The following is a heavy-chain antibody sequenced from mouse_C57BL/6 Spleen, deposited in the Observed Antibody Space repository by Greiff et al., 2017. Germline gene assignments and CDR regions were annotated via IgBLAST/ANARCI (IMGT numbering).Heavy chain of an antibody. J-gene: IGHJ3*01. V-gene: IGHV5-9-1*02. Sequence: EVQLVESGDGLVKPGGSLKLSCAASGFTFSSYAMSWVRQTPEQRLEWVAYISRGGDYIYYADTVKGRFTISRDNARNTLYLQMSSLKSEDTAMYYCTREDYAGWFAYWGQGTLVTVSA. CDR3: TREDYAGWFAY. CDR1: GFTFSSYA. CDR2: ISRGGDYI. D-gene: IGHD2-4*01.